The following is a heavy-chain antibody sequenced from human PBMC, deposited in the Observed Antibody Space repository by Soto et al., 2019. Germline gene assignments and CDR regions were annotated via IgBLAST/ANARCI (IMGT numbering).Heavy chain of an antibody. D-gene: IGHD4-17*01. V-gene: IGHV3-74*01. J-gene: IGHJ2*01. Sequence: EVQLVESGGGLVQPGGSLRLSCAASGFTVSTYWMHWVRQDPGKGLMWVSCISPDGSTTTYADPVRGRFTISRDTAENTLYLQMNSLRVEDTAVYYCAKDRVPYSDYGRYFDLWGRGTLVTVSS. CDR3: AKDRVPYSDYGRYFDL. CDR2: ISPDGSTT. CDR1: GFTVSTYW.